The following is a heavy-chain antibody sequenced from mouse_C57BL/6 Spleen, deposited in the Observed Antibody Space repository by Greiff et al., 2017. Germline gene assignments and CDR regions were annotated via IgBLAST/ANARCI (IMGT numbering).Heavy chain of an antibody. CDR1: GYSITSGYY. J-gene: IGHJ3*01. CDR3: ARVGLYDY. V-gene: IGHV3-6*01. Sequence: EVKLMESGPGLVKPSQSLSLTCSVTGYSITSGYYWNWIRQFPGNKLEWMGYISYDGSNNYNPSLKNRISITRDTSKNQFFLKLNSVTTEDTATYYCARVGLYDYWGQGTLVTVSA. CDR2: ISYDGSN. D-gene: IGHD2-3*01.